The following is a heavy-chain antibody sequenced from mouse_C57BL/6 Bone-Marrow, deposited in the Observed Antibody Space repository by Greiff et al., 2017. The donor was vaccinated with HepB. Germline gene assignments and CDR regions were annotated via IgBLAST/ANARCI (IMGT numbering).Heavy chain of an antibody. CDR3: ARYSTVPFYFDY. V-gene: IGHV1-81*01. CDR2: IYPRSGNT. D-gene: IGHD2-5*01. Sequence: VQLQQSGAELARPGAPVKLSCKASGYTFTSYGISWVKQRTGQGLEWIGEIYPRSGNTYYNEKFKGKATLTADKSSSTAYMELRSLTSEDSAVYFCARYSTVPFYFDYWGQGTTLTVSS. CDR1: GYTFTSYG. J-gene: IGHJ2*01.